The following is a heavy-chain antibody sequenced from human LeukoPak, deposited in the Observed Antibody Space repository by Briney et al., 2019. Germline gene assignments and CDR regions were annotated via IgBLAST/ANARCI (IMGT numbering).Heavy chain of an antibody. J-gene: IGHJ4*02. CDR3: ARSYYDSSGYYYPGYFDY. CDR1: GFTFSSYA. V-gene: IGHV3-30*04. D-gene: IGHD3-22*01. CDR2: ISYDGSNK. Sequence: GRSLRLSCAASGFTFSSYAMHWVRQAPGKGLEWVAVISYDGSNKYYADSVKGRFTISRDNSKNTLYLRMNSLRAEDTAVYYCARSYYDSSGYYYPGYFDYWGQGTLVTVSS.